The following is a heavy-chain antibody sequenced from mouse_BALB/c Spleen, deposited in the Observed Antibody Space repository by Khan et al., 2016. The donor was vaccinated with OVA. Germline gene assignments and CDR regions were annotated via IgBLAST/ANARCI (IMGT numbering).Heavy chain of an antibody. Sequence: QVQLKESGAELVKPGASVKLSCKTSGYTFTSYWIQWVKQRPGQGLGWIGQIFPGTGTTYYNENFKGKATLTVDTSSNTAYMQFSSLTYEDSAVYFCAGSYFGNYEFAYWGQGTLVTVSP. CDR3: AGSYFGNYEFAY. CDR1: GYTFTSYW. V-gene: IGHV1S132*01. D-gene: IGHD2-1*01. CDR2: IFPGTGTT. J-gene: IGHJ3*01.